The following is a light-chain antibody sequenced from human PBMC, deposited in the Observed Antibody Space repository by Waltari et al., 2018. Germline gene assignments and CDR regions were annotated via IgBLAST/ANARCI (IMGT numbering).Light chain of an antibody. J-gene: IGLJ3*02. CDR2: RNT. CDR1: SSNIENNF. Sequence: QSVLTQPPSASGTPGQRVSISCSGTSSNIENNFVFWYQQFPGTAPKLLIYRNTHRPSGAPDRFSGSKSGTSASLAIGGLRSEDEADYYCAAWDDSLRNWVFGGGTKLTVL. CDR3: AAWDDSLRNWV. V-gene: IGLV1-47*01.